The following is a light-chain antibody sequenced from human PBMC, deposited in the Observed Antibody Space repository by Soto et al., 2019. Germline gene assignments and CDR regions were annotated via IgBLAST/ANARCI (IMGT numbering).Light chain of an antibody. Sequence: EIVLTQSPGTLSLSPGERATLSCRASQSVSSCYSAWYQQNPGQDPRLLIYGVSSRATCIPDRFSGSGSGTDFTHTISRLEPEVFAVYYCQQYGRSPYTFGQGTKLEIK. CDR3: QQYGRSPYT. CDR1: QSVSSCY. V-gene: IGKV3-20*01. CDR2: GVS. J-gene: IGKJ2*01.